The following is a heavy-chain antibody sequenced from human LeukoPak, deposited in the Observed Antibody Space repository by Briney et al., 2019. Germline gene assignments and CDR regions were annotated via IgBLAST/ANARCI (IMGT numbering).Heavy chain of an antibody. CDR1: GGSITNFY. J-gene: IGHJ2*01. Sequence: SETLSLTCTVSGGSITNFYWSWVRQPPGKRLEWLGFIYYTGSTTYNPSLESRVTISVDTSKNQFSLRLRSVTAADTTVYYCAASRWYFDVWGRGVVVAVSS. CDR3: AASRWYFDV. V-gene: IGHV4-59*08. CDR2: IYYTGST.